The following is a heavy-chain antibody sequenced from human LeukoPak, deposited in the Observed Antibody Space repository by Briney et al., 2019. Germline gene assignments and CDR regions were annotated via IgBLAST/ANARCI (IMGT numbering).Heavy chain of an antibody. Sequence: ASVKVSCKASGYTFTSYYMHWVRQAPGQGLEWMGIINPSGGSTSYAQKFQGRVTMTRDMSTSTVYMELSSLRSEDTAVYYCARDGRYCSSTSCYAMDWFDPWVQGTLVTVSS. D-gene: IGHD2-2*01. CDR2: INPSGGST. CDR3: ARDGRYCSSTSCYAMDWFDP. V-gene: IGHV1-46*01. CDR1: GYTFTSYY. J-gene: IGHJ5*02.